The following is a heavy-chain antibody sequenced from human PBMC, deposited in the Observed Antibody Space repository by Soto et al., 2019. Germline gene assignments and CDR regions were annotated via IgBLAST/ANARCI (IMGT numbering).Heavy chain of an antibody. D-gene: IGHD4-17*01. J-gene: IGHJ5*02. Sequence: ASETLSLTCAVSGYSSSSGYYWGWIRETPGKGLEWIASIYHSGSTYYNPSLKSRVTISVDTSKNQFSLKLTSVTAADTAVYYCARGAATVTPGWFDPWGQGITVPVSS. CDR2: IYHSGST. CDR3: ARGAATVTPGWFDP. CDR1: GYSSSSGYY. V-gene: IGHV4-38-2*01.